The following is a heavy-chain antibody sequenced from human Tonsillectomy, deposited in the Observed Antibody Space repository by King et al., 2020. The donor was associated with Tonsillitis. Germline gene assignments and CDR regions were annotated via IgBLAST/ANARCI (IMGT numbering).Heavy chain of an antibody. J-gene: IGHJ4*02. CDR1: GGSMSSYY. D-gene: IGHD4-17*01. V-gene: IGHV4-59*01. Sequence: VQLQESGPGLVKPSETLSLTCTVSGGSMSSYYWTWLRPSPGTGLEWIGYIYYRGDTAYNPSLKSRVTISLDTPKNQVSLNLRSVTAADTAVYYCARGRRNGDYEMFAYWGQGTLVTVSS. CDR2: IYYRGDT. CDR3: ARGRRNGDYEMFAY.